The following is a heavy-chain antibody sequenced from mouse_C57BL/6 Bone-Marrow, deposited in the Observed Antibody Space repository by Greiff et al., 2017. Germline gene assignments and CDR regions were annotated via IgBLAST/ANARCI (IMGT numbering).Heavy chain of an antibody. CDR1: GYTFTSYG. Sequence: QVQLQQSGAELARPGASVKLSCKASGYTFTSYGISWVKQRTGQGLEWIGEIYPRSGNTYYNEKFKGKATLTADKSSSTAYMELRSLTSADSAVYFCARTYPPFAYWGQGTLVTVSA. J-gene: IGHJ3*01. CDR3: ARTYPPFAY. CDR2: IYPRSGNT. D-gene: IGHD5-1*01. V-gene: IGHV1-81*01.